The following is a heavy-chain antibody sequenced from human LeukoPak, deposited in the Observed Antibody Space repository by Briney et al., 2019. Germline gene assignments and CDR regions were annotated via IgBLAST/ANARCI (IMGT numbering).Heavy chain of an antibody. Sequence: GGSLRLSCAASGFTFSSYGMHWVRQAPGKGLEWVAFIRYDGSNKYYADSVKGRFTISRDNSKNTLYLQMNSLRAEDTAVYYCAKDLRQLIVVVPAAKGPFNYWGQGTLVTVSS. J-gene: IGHJ4*02. D-gene: IGHD2-2*01. CDR3: AKDLRQLIVVVPAAKGPFNY. CDR2: IRYDGSNK. CDR1: GFTFSSYG. V-gene: IGHV3-30*02.